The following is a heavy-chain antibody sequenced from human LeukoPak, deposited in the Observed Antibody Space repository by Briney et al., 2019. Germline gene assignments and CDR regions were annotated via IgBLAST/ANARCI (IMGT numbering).Heavy chain of an antibody. CDR2: IYYSGST. CDR3: ARGTYYYYMDV. V-gene: IGHV4-59*01. J-gene: IGHJ6*03. Sequence: SETLSLTCTVSGGSISSYYWSWIRQPPGKGLEWIGYIYYSGSTNYNPSLKSRVTISVDTSKNQFSLKLSSVTAADTAVYYCARGTYYYYMDVWGKGTTVTVSS. CDR1: GGSISSYY.